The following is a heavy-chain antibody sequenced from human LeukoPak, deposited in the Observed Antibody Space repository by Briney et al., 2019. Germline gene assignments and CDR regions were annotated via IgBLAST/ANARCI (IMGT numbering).Heavy chain of an antibody. Sequence: PPQTLSLTCTVSGGSIASATGTYYWSWIRQPAGKGLEWIGRIYTRDSTYYNPSLKSLVTISLDTSKNQFSLNLNSVTAADAAVYYCAREIVGLTRPFDYWGQGTLVTVSS. CDR1: GGSIASATGTYY. CDR3: AREIVGLTRPFDY. V-gene: IGHV4-61*02. CDR2: IYTRDST. J-gene: IGHJ4*02. D-gene: IGHD1-26*01.